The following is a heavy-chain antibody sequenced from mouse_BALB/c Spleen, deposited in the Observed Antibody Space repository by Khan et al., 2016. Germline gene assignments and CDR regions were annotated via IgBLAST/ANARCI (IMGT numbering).Heavy chain of an antibody. CDR3: ARRGYGYDYAMDY. Sequence: QIQLVQSGPELKKPGETVQISCKASGYTFTDYSMHWVKRVPGKGLKWMGWINTETGEPTYADDFKGRFAFSLETSASTAYLQINNLKNEDTATYFCARRGYGYDYAMDYWGQGTSVTVSS. J-gene: IGHJ4*01. D-gene: IGHD2-2*01. CDR2: INTETGEP. CDR1: GYTFTDYS. V-gene: IGHV9-2-1*01.